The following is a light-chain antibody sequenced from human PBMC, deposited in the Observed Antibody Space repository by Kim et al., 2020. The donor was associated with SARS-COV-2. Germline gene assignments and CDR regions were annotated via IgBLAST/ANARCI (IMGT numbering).Light chain of an antibody. CDR2: NVS. CDR1: QSLGHREGNAD. V-gene: IGKV2-30*02. Sequence: QAAASGWRCGQSLGHREGNADGEGVQQRPGQAPRRLIYNVSNRDSGVPDRFSGSGSGTDFTLKISRVEAEDVGIYYCMQGAHWPHTFGQGTKLEI. J-gene: IGKJ2*01. CDR3: MQGAHWPHT.